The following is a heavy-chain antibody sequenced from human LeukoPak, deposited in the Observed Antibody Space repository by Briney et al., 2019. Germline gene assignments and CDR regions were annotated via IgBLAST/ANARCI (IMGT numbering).Heavy chain of an antibody. J-gene: IGHJ4*02. Sequence: GGSLRLSCAASGFTFSSYWMSWVRQAPGKGLEWVANIKQDGSEKYYVDSVKGRFTISRDNAKNSLYLQMNSLRAEDTAVYYCATVCTIFGVVIMDYFDYWGQGTLVTVSS. V-gene: IGHV3-7*01. D-gene: IGHD3-3*01. CDR1: GFTFSSYW. CDR2: IKQDGSEK. CDR3: ATVCTIFGVVIMDYFDY.